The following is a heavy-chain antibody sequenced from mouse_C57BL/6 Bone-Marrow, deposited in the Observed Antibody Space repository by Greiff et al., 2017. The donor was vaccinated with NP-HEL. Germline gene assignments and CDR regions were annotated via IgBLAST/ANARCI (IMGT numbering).Heavy chain of an antibody. V-gene: IGHV1-80*01. CDR1: GYAFSSYW. Sequence: VQLQQSGASVKISCKASGYAFSSYWMTWVKQRPGKGLEWIGQIYPGDGDTNYNGKFKGKATLTADKSSSTAYMQLSSLTSEDSAVYFCARYYGSSYYFDYWGQGTTLTVSS. CDR2: IYPGDGDT. D-gene: IGHD1-1*01. CDR3: ARYYGSSYYFDY. J-gene: IGHJ2*01.